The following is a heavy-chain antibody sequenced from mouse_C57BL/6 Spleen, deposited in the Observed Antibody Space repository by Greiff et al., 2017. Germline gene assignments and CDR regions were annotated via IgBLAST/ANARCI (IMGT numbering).Heavy chain of an antibody. J-gene: IGHJ1*03. CDR3: ERDSNSWDLDV. CDR1: GYSFTGYS. CDR2: INPSTGGT. V-gene: IGHV1-42*01. D-gene: IGHD2-5*01. Sequence: EVQLQQSGPELVKPGASVKISCTASGYSFTGYSMTWVKQSPEKSLEWIGEINPSTGGTTYNQKFKAKATLTVDKSSSTAYMKLKSLTSEDSAVYYCERDSNSWDLDVWGTGPTVTVSS.